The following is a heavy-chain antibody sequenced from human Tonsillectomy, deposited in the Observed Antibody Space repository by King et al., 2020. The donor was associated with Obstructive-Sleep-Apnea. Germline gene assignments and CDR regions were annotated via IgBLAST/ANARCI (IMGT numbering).Heavy chain of an antibody. J-gene: IGHJ3*02. CDR3: AKDKDYGSGSYSGAFDI. CDR1: GFTFDDYA. V-gene: IGHV3-9*01. Sequence: VQLVESGGGLVQPGRSLRLSCAASGFTFDDYAMHWVRQAPGKGLEWVSGISWSSGSIGYADSVKGRFTISRDNAKNSLYLQMNSLRAEDTALYYCAKDKDYGSGSYSGAFDIWGQGTMVTVSS. D-gene: IGHD3-10*01. CDR2: ISWSSGSI.